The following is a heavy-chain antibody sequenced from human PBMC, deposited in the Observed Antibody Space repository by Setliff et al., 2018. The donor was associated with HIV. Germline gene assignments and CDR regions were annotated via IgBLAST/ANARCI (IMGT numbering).Heavy chain of an antibody. CDR3: AKAQQQLADQIFDY. D-gene: IGHD6-13*01. CDR2: ISGSGGST. V-gene: IGHV3-23*01. J-gene: IGHJ4*02. CDR1: GFTFSSYA. Sequence: GESLKISCAASGFTFSSYAMSWVRQAPGKGLEWVSAISGSGGSTYYADSVKGRFTISRDNSKNTLYLQMNSLRAEDTAVYYCAKAQQQLADQIFDYWGQGTLVTVSS.